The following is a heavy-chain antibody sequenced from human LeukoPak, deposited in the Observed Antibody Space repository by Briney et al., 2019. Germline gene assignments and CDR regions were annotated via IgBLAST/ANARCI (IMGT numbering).Heavy chain of an antibody. D-gene: IGHD2-2*01. CDR1: GGTFSSYT. J-gene: IGHJ4*02. V-gene: IGHV1-69*04. CDR3: ARDDKRYCSSTSCPLDY. Sequence: GSSVKVSCKASGGTFSSYTISWVRQAPGQGLEWMGRIIPIPGIANYAQKFQGRVTITADKSTSTAYMELSSLRSEDTAVYYCARDDKRYCSSTSCPLDYWGQGTLVTVSS. CDR2: IIPIPGIA.